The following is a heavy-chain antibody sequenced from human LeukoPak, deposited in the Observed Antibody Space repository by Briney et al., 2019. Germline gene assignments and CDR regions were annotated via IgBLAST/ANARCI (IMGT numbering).Heavy chain of an antibody. CDR3: ARGPVVVVAATHFDY. CDR1: GYSFTSYW. CDR2: IYPGDSDT. Sequence: GESLKISCTGSGYSFTSYWIGWVRQMPGKGLEWMGIIYPGDSDTRYSPSFQGQVTISADKSISTAYLQWTSLKASDTAMYCCARGPVVVVAATHFDYWGQGTLVTVSS. J-gene: IGHJ4*02. V-gene: IGHV5-51*01. D-gene: IGHD2-15*01.